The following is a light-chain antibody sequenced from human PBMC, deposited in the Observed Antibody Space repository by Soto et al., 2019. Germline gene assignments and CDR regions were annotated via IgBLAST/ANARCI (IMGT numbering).Light chain of an antibody. J-gene: IGKJ1*01. CDR1: QSISSW. V-gene: IGKV1-5*01. CDR3: QQYNSYSWT. Sequence: IQLTQSPSSLSASVGDRFTITCRASQSISSWLAWYQQKPGKAPKLLIYDASSLESGVPSRFSGSGSGTEFTLTISSLQPDDFATYYCQQYNSYSWTFGQGTKVDTK. CDR2: DAS.